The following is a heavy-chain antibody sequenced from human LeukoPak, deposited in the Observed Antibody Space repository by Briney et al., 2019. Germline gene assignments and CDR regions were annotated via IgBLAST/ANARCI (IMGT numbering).Heavy chain of an antibody. Sequence: SETLSITCTVSGGSISSSGYYWGWIRQPPGKGLEWVGSVYYTGSTFYNPSLKSRVTTSVDTSKNHFSLNLGSVTAADTAVYYCARDLREAYWYFDLWGRGTLVTVSS. CDR2: VYYTGST. V-gene: IGHV4-39*02. CDR3: ARDLREAYWYFDL. CDR1: GGSISSSGYY. D-gene: IGHD5-24*01. J-gene: IGHJ2*01.